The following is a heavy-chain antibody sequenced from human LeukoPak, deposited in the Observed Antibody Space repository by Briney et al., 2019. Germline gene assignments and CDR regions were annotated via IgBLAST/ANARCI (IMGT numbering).Heavy chain of an antibody. D-gene: IGHD6-19*01. V-gene: IGHV3-30*18. J-gene: IGHJ4*02. CDR3: AKDQASSGWYYDY. CDR2: ISYDGSDK. Sequence: GRSLRLSCAGSGFTFSSYGMHWVRQAPGKGLEWVAAISYDGSDKYYADSVKGRFTISRDNSKNTLYLQMNTLRAEDTAVYYCAKDQASSGWYYDYWGQGTLVTVSS. CDR1: GFTFSSYG.